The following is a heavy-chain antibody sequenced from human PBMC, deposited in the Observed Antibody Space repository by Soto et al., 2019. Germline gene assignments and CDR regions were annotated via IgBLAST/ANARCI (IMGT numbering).Heavy chain of an antibody. Sequence: PSDTLSLTCTVSGGSISSGDYYWSWIRQPPGKGLEWIGYIYYSGSTNYNPSLKSRVTISVDTSKNQFSLKLSSVTAADTAVYYCARAKQQLDYYFDYWGQGTLVTVSS. J-gene: IGHJ4*02. CDR3: ARAKQQLDYYFDY. CDR1: GGSISSGDYY. CDR2: IYYSGST. V-gene: IGHV4-61*08. D-gene: IGHD6-13*01.